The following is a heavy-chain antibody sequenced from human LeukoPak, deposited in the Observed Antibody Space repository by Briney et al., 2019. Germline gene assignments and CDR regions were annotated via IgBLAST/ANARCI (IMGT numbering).Heavy chain of an antibody. J-gene: IGHJ4*02. CDR1: GGSFSGYY. CDR2: INHIEST. V-gene: IGHV4-34*01. Sequence: PSETLSLTCAVYGGSFSGYYWSWIRQHPGKGLEWIGEINHIESTNYNPSLKSRVTISVDTSKNQFSLKLSSVTAADTAVYYCAREYYDILTGYFIRWVYHFDYWGQGTLVTVSS. D-gene: IGHD3-9*01. CDR3: AREYYDILTGYFIRWVYHFDY.